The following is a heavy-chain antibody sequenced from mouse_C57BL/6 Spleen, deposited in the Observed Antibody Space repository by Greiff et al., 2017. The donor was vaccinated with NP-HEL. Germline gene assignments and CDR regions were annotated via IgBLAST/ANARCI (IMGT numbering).Heavy chain of an antibody. D-gene: IGHD1-1*01. CDR3: ARGEGYYYGSSYFDY. V-gene: IGHV5-16*01. CDR1: GFTFSDYY. CDR2: INYDGSST. Sequence: EVKVVESEGGLVQPGSSMKLSCTASGFTFSDYYMAWVRQVPEKGLEWVANINYDGSSTYYLDSLKSRFIISRDNAKNILYLQMSSLKSEDTATYYCARGEGYYYGSSYFDYWGQGTTLTVSS. J-gene: IGHJ2*01.